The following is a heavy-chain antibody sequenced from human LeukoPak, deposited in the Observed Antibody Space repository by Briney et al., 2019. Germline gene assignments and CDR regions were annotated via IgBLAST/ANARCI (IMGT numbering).Heavy chain of an antibody. D-gene: IGHD6-19*01. CDR2: ISAYNANT. J-gene: IGHJ4*02. CDR1: GYTFTSYG. Sequence: ASVKVSCKASGYTFTSYGINWVRQAPGQGPEWMGWISAYNANTNYAQKFQGRVTMTTDTSTSTIYMELRNLRSDDTAVYYCARDASIAVAGSFDYWGQGTLVTVSS. CDR3: ARDASIAVAGSFDY. V-gene: IGHV1-18*04.